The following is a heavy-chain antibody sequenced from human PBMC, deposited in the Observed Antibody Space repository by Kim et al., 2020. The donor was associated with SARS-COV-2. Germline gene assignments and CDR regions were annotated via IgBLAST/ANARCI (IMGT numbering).Heavy chain of an antibody. V-gene: IGHV3-66*01. Sequence: GSTYCADTVKGRFTISRDNSKNTLYLQMNSLRAEDTAVYYCARDAGDFDYWCQGTLVTVSS. D-gene: IGHD3-10*01. CDR3: ARDAGDFDY. CDR2: GST. J-gene: IGHJ4*02.